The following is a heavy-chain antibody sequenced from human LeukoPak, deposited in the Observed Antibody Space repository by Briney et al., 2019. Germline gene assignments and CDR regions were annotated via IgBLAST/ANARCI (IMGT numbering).Heavy chain of an antibody. D-gene: IGHD2-15*01. Sequence: SETLPLTRTVSGGSFSSYYWTWIRQPPGKGLEWIGYIYYSGSTNYNPSLKSRVAISVDTSKTHFSLKLTSVTAADTAVYYCARGFRYCSGGSCYQKGPFDYWGDGKPVSVSS. J-gene: IGHJ4*01. CDR3: ARGFRYCSGGSCYQKGPFDY. CDR2: IYYSGST. CDR1: GGSFSSYY. V-gene: IGHV4-59*01.